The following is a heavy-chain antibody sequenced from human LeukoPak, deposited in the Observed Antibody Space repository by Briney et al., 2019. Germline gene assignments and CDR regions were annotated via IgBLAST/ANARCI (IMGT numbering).Heavy chain of an antibody. D-gene: IGHD1-26*01. J-gene: IGHJ4*02. Sequence: PSETLSLTCTVSGGSISSYYWSWIRQPPGKGLEWIGYIYYSGSTNYNPSLKSRVTISVDTSKNQFSLKLSSVTAADTAVYYCARHKDSGSYSFDYWGQGTLVTVSS. CDR1: GGSISSYY. CDR3: ARHKDSGSYSFDY. V-gene: IGHV4-59*08. CDR2: IYYSGST.